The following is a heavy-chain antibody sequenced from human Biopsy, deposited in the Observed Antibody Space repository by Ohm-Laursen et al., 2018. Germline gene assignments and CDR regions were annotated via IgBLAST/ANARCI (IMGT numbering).Heavy chain of an antibody. CDR3: ARSVGIMAAPIDY. J-gene: IGHJ4*02. CDR2: INSVGTI. CDR1: GKTFSDYQ. D-gene: IGHD3-16*01. V-gene: IGHV3-11*01. Sequence: GTLSLTCAVFGKTFSDYQWSWIRQAPGKGLEWVSNINSVGTIYYADSVRGRFTISRDNAKNSLYLQMNSLRVEDTAVYYCARSVGIMAAPIDYWGQGTLVTVSS.